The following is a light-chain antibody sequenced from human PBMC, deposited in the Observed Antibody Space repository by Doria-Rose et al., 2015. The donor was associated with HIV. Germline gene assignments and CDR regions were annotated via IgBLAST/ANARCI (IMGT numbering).Light chain of an antibody. V-gene: IGKV3-20*01. J-gene: IGKJ1*01. CDR3: HQYGTSWT. Sequence: EIVMTQSPGTLSLSPGERATLSCRASQSFSSTYLAWYQQKPGQAPSLLIYDESTRATGIPDRFSASGSGTDFTLTITRLEPEDFALYYCHQYGTSWTFGQGTKVEI. CDR1: QSFSSTY. CDR2: DES.